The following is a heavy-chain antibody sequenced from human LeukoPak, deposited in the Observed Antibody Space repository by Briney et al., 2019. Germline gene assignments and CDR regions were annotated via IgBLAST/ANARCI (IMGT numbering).Heavy chain of an antibody. CDR1: GGSISSYY. CDR3: ARGINPPSY. D-gene: IGHD2-15*01. V-gene: IGHV4-59*01. Sequence: SETLSLTCTVSGGSISSYYWSWIRQPPGKGLEWIGYIYYSGSTNYNPSLKSRVTISVDTSKNQFSLKLSSVTAADTAVYYCARGINPPSYWGQGTLVTVSS. J-gene: IGHJ4*02. CDR2: IYYSGST.